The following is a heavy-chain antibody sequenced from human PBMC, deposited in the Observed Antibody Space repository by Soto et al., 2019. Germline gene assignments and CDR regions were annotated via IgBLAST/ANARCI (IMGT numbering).Heavy chain of an antibody. CDR2: INHSGST. Sequence: SETLSLTCAVYGGSFSGYYWSWIRQPPGKGLEWIGEINHSGSTNYNPSLKSRVTISVDTSKNQFSLKLSSVTAADTAAYYCARGRGGNYGYWGQGTLVTV. V-gene: IGHV4-34*01. D-gene: IGHD1-7*01. CDR1: GGSFSGYY. J-gene: IGHJ4*02. CDR3: ARGRGGNYGY.